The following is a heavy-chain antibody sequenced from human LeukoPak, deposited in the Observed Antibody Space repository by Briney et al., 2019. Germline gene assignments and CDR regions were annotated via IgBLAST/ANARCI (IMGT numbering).Heavy chain of an antibody. CDR3: ARGDYYDSSGYADY. CDR2: IYYSGST. Sequence: KPSETLSLTCSVSGGSISSGGYYWSWIRQHPGKGLEWIGYIYYSGSTYSNPSLKSRVTISVDTSKNQFSLKLSSVTAADTAVYYCARGDYYDSSGYADYWGQGTLVTVSS. CDR1: GGSISSGGYY. D-gene: IGHD3-22*01. J-gene: IGHJ4*02. V-gene: IGHV4-31*03.